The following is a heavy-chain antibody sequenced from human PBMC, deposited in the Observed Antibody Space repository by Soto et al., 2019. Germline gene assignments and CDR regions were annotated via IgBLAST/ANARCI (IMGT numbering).Heavy chain of an antibody. CDR3: VRRHVSATGIDWFDP. J-gene: IGHJ5*02. Sequence: ASVKVSCKASGYTLTSYYLHWVRQAPGQGPEWMGIINPSGGITKYSPKFQGRVTITRDTSASTAYMELSSLRSEDTAVYYCVRRHVSATGIDWFDPWGQGTLVTVSS. V-gene: IGHV1-46*01. CDR1: GYTLTSYY. D-gene: IGHD6-13*01. CDR2: INPSGGIT.